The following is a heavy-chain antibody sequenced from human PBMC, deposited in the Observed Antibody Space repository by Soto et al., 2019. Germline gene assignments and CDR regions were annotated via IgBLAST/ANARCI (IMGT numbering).Heavy chain of an antibody. D-gene: IGHD3-10*01. CDR1: GLTFSDCY. Sequence: QVQLVESGGGLVKPGGSLRLSCAASGLTFSDCYMKWIRQAPGKGLEWVSYISSSGSSINYAGSVKGRFTISRDNAKNPLYLQMNSLRAEDTAMYYCARVRFGEWGYAMDVWGQGTTVTVSS. J-gene: IGHJ6*02. CDR2: ISSSGSSI. V-gene: IGHV3-11*01. CDR3: ARVRFGEWGYAMDV.